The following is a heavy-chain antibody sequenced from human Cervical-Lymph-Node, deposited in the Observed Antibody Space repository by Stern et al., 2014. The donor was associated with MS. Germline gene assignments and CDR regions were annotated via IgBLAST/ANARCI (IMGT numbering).Heavy chain of an antibody. CDR3: VRTDGDYDPVDT. J-gene: IGHJ5*02. V-gene: IGHV1-69*01. CDR2: IIPLFRKT. CDR1: GDTFSSHA. Sequence: VQLVESGAEVKKPGSSVKVSCKASGDTFSSHALRWVRQAPGQGLEWMGGIIPLFRKTKDAQNFQGRLTITADDSSRTAYMELTSLRSEDTAVYYCVRTDGDYDPVDTWGQGTRVTVSS. D-gene: IGHD4-17*01.